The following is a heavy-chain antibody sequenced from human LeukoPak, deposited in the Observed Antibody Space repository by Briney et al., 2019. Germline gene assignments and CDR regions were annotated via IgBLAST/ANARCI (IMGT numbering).Heavy chain of an antibody. J-gene: IGHJ4*02. V-gene: IGHV4-39*02. CDR1: GGSISSSSYY. D-gene: IGHD6-19*01. Sequence: SETLSLTCTVSGGSISSSSYYWGWIRQPPGKGLEWIGSIYYSGSTYYKPSLKSRVTISVDTSKNQFSLQLKSVTPEDTAVYYCARDIGKGWSTLLDHWGQGSVVTVSS. CDR2: IYYSGST. CDR3: ARDIGKGWSTLLDH.